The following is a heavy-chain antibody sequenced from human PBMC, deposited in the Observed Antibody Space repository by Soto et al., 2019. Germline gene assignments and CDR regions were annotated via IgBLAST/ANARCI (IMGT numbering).Heavy chain of an antibody. D-gene: IGHD6-6*01. CDR1: GFTFSSYG. V-gene: IGHV3-30*18. CDR3: AKDRGSSLRWYFDL. CDR2: ISYDGSNK. J-gene: IGHJ2*01. Sequence: GGSLRLSCAASGFTFSSYGMHWVRQAPGKGLEWVAVISYDGSNKYYADSVKGRFTISRDNSKNTLYLQMNSLRAEDTAVYYCAKDRGSSLRWYFDLWGRGXLVTVYS.